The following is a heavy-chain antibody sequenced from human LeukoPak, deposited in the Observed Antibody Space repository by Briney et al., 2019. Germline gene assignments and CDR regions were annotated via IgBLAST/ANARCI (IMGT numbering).Heavy chain of an antibody. D-gene: IGHD3-10*01. CDR2: IYRSGGT. Sequence: SETLSLTCTVSVGSMSSYYWRWIRQPPRKGRDWIGYIYRSGGTNYNPSVRSRVSISLDTSKNQFSLRLSSVPAADTAVYYCARTRRHYYGSGKNVTPWPAGLDVWGQGTTITVS. CDR3: ARTRRHYYGSGKNVTPWPAGLDV. V-gene: IGHV4-59*01. J-gene: IGHJ6*02. CDR1: VGSMSSYY.